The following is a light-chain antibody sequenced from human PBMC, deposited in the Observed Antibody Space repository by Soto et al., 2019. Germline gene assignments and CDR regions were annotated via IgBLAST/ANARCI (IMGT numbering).Light chain of an antibody. CDR3: CSYAGSYTFSYV. CDR1: SSDVGGYNY. V-gene: IGLV2-11*01. Sequence: QSVLTQPRSVSGSPGQSVTISCTGTSSDVGGYNYVSWYQRHPGKAPKLMIYDVSKRPSGVPDRFSGSKSGNTASLTISGLQAEDEADYYCCSYAGSYTFSYVFGTGTKVT. J-gene: IGLJ1*01. CDR2: DVS.